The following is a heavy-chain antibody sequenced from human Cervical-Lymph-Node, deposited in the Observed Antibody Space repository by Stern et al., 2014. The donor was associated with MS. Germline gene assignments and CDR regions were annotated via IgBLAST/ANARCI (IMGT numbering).Heavy chain of an antibody. CDR1: GFSLSTRGVG. CDR3: AHRTSLPVRLASNWFDP. V-gene: IGHV2-5*02. D-gene: IGHD2-21*01. J-gene: IGHJ5*02. CDR2: IYWDDDK. Sequence: QVTLKESGPTLVKPTQTLTLTCTFSGFSLSTRGVGVGWIRQTPGKAPEWLAIIYWDDDKRYSPSIKNRVTITKYTTKNQVVLAMTNVDPDDTATYFCAHRTSLPVRLASNWFDPWGQGILVTVSS.